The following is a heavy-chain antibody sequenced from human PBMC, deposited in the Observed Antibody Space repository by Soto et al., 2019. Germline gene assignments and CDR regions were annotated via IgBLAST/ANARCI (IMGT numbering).Heavy chain of an antibody. J-gene: IGHJ4*02. Sequence: SETLSLTCNVSGRSMISYYWSWIRQPAGKGLEWIGRIYTGGNTNYNPSLKSRVTMSVDTSKSQFSLSLTSVTAADTAVYYCAREGDDRHFLFESWGQGTLVNVSS. CDR3: AREGDDRHFLFES. D-gene: IGHD1-1*01. CDR2: IYTGGNT. CDR1: GRSMISYY. V-gene: IGHV4-4*07.